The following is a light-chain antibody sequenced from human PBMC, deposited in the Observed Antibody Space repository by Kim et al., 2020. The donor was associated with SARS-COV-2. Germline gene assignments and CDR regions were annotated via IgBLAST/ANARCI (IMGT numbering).Light chain of an antibody. V-gene: IGKV3D-20*01. CDR2: DAS. CDR1: QSVIGGY. Sequence: CPEGRSPLSCGASQSVIGGYLPWYQQNPGQAPGLLTYDASTRATGIPARLSGSGSGTDFTFTIGRLEPEDFSMNYCQKYGTSPRTFGQRTKMEIK. CDR3: QKYGTSPRT. J-gene: IGKJ1*01.